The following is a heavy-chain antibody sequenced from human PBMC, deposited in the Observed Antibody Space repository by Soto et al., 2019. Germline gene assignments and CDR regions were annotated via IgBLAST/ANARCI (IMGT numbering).Heavy chain of an antibody. CDR2: IDWDDDK. D-gene: IGHD6-6*01. CDR1: GFSLSTSGMC. Sequence: SGPTLVNPTQTLTLTCTFSGFSLSTSGMCVSWIRQSPGKALEWLARIDWDDDKYYSTSLKTRLTISKDTSKNQVVLTMTNMDPVDTATYYCARFLSSSGTLGGNWFDPWGQGTLVTVSS. J-gene: IGHJ5*02. CDR3: ARFLSSSGTLGGNWFDP. V-gene: IGHV2-70*11.